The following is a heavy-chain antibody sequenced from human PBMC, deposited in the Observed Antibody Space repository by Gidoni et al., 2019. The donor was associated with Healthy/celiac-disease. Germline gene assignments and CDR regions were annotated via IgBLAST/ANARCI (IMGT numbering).Heavy chain of an antibody. D-gene: IGHD5-12*01. CDR2: IRYDGSNK. J-gene: IGHJ5*02. CDR1: GFTFSSYG. CDR3: AKDSGYDLSWFDP. V-gene: IGHV3-30*02. Sequence: QVQLVESGGGVVQPGGSLRLYCAASGFTFSSYGMHWVRPAPGKGLEWVAFIRYDGSNKYYADSVKGRFTISRDNSKNTLYLQMNSLRAEDTAVYYCAKDSGYDLSWFDPWGQGTLVTVSS.